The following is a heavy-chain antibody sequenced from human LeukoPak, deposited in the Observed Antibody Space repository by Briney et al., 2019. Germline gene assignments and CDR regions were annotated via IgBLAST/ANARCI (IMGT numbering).Heavy chain of an antibody. J-gene: IGHJ4*02. CDR2: IYHSGST. Sequence: PSETLSLTCTVSGYSINSGYYWGWIRQPPGKGLEWIGSIYHSGSTYYNPSLKSRVTISVDTSKNQFSLKLSSVTAADTAVYYCARVLTGRAPFDYWGQGTLVTVSS. CDR3: ARVLTGRAPFDY. V-gene: IGHV4-38-2*02. CDR1: GYSINSGYY.